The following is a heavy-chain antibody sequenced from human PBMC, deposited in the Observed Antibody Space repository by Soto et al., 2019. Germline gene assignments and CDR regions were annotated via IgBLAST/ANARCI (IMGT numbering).Heavy chain of an antibody. Sequence: SLSLSCAASGFTFSSYDMHWVRQAPGKGLEWVAVISYDGSNKYYADSVKGRFTISRDNSKNTLYLQMNSLRAEDTAVYYCAKDSSSGWYEYYGMDVWGQGTTVTVSS. CDR1: GFTFSSYD. V-gene: IGHV3-30*18. D-gene: IGHD6-19*01. CDR3: AKDSSSGWYEYYGMDV. J-gene: IGHJ6*02. CDR2: ISYDGSNK.